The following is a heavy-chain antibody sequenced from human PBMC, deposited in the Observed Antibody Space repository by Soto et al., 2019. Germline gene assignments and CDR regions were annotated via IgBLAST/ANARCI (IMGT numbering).Heavy chain of an antibody. CDR3: ARETTTVTTGFDY. CDR1: SGSISSSNW. D-gene: IGHD4-17*01. CDR2: IYHSGST. V-gene: IGHV4-4*02. Sequence: SETLSLTCAVSSGSISSSNWWSWVRQPPGKGLEWIGEIYHSGSTNYNPSLKSRVTISVDKSKNQFSLKLSSVTAADTAVYYCARETTTVTTGFDYWGQGTLVTVSS. J-gene: IGHJ4*02.